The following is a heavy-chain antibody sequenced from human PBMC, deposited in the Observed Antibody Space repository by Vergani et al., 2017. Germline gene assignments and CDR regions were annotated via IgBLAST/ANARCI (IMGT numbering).Heavy chain of an antibody. D-gene: IGHD3-10*01. CDR3: TTLYYYGSVADY. Sequence: EAQLVESGGGLVKPGGSLRLSCAASGFTFSNAWMSWVRQAPGKGLEWVGRIKSKTDGGTTDYAAPVKGRFTISRDDSKNTLYLQMNSLKTEDTAVYYCTTLYYYGSVADYWGRGTLVTVSS. CDR2: IKSKTDGGTT. V-gene: IGHV3-15*01. CDR1: GFTFSNAW. J-gene: IGHJ4*02.